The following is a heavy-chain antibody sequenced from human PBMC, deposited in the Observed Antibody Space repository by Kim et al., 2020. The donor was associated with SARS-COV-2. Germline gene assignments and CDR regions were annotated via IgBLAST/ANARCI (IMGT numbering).Heavy chain of an antibody. CDR3: ARGEMTTVTKFDY. J-gene: IGHJ4*02. CDR2: IYYSGST. D-gene: IGHD4-17*01. Sequence: SETLSLTCTVSGGSISSGGYYWSWIRQHPGKGLEWIGYIYYSGSTYYNPSLKSRVTISVDTSKNQFSLKLSSVTAADTAVYYCARGEMTTVTKFDYWGQGTLVTVSS. V-gene: IGHV4-31*03. CDR1: GGSISSGGYY.